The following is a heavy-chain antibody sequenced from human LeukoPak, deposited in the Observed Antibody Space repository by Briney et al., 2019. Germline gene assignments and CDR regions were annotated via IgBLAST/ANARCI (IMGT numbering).Heavy chain of an antibody. J-gene: IGHJ3*02. CDR1: GYTFTSYG. CDR2: ISAYNGNT. D-gene: IGHD3-10*01. CDR3: ARDSLLWFGELSTPHDAFDI. V-gene: IGHV1-18*01. Sequence: GASVKVSCKASGYTFTSYGISWVRQAPGQGLEWMGWISAYNGNTNYAQKLQGRVTMTTDTSTSTAYMELRSLRSDDTAVYYCARDSLLWFGELSTPHDAFDIWGQGTMVTVSS.